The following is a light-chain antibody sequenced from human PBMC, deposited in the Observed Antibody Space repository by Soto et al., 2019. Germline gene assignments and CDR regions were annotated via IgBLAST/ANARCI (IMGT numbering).Light chain of an antibody. CDR2: EVT. Sequence: QSALTQPASVSGSPEQSITISCTGTSGDIGSYNRVPWYQQHPGKAPKLIIYEVTDRPSGVSNRFSGSKSGNTASLTISGLQAEDEAEYYCSSYTNINTRACVFGTGTKVTVL. CDR3: SSYTNINTRACV. J-gene: IGLJ1*01. CDR1: SGDIGSYNR. V-gene: IGLV2-14*01.